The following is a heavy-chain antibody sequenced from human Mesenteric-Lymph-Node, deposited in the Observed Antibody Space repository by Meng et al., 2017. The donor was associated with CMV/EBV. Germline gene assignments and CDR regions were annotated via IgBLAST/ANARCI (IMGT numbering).Heavy chain of an antibody. V-gene: IGHV3-53*05. CDR1: GFIVSSSY. J-gene: IGHJ5*02. Sequence: AASGFIVSSSYMTWVRQAPGMGLEWVSVIYSDGNTYFADSVKGRFTISRDNSKNTLDLQMNSLRLEDTAVYYCARGVVVSPYNWFDPWGQGTLVTVSS. CDR2: IYSDGNT. CDR3: ARGVVVSPYNWFDP. D-gene: IGHD2-21*01.